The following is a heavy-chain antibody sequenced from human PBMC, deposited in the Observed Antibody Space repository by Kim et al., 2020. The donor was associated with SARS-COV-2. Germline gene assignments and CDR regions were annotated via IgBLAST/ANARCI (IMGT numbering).Heavy chain of an antibody. Sequence: GGSLRLSCAASGFTFSSYGMHWVRQAPGKGLEWVAVIWYDGSNKYYADSVKGRFTISRDNSKNTLYLQMNSLRAEDTAVYYCARDLGRYSNYVYGMDVWGPGTTVTVSS. V-gene: IGHV3-33*01. J-gene: IGHJ6*02. CDR1: GFTFSSYG. CDR3: ARDLGRYSNYVYGMDV. D-gene: IGHD4-4*01. CDR2: IWYDGSNK.